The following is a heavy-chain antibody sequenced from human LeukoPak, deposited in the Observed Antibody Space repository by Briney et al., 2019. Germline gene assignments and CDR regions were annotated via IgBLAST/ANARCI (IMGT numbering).Heavy chain of an antibody. D-gene: IGHD3-22*01. V-gene: IGHV3-23*01. CDR1: GFTFSSYA. CDR3: AKGPDSSYYSIDS. J-gene: IGHJ4*02. CDR2: ISGSGDGT. Sequence: QPGGSLRLSCAASGFTFSSYAMSWVRQAPGKGLEWVSGISGSGDGTYYADSVKGRFTVSRDNSKNTLYVQVNSLRAEDTAVYYCAKGPDSSYYSIDSWGQGTLVTVSS.